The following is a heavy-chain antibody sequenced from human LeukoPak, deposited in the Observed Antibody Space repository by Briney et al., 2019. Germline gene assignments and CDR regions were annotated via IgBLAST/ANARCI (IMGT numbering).Heavy chain of an antibody. CDR3: ARPGSASGYWVH. Sequence: PGGSLRLSCAAPGFSVSNNYLSWVRQPPGKGLEWVSVIHSGGRTKYADSVRDRFTISRDTAKNTVYLQMNSLRVDDTAAYYCARPGSASGYWVHWGQGTLVTVSS. J-gene: IGHJ4*02. CDR1: GFSVSNNY. D-gene: IGHD3-3*01. CDR2: IHSGGRT. V-gene: IGHV3-66*01.